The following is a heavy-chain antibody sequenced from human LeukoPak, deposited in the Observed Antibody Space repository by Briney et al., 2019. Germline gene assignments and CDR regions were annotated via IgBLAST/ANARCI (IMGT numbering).Heavy chain of an antibody. V-gene: IGHV3-48*01. D-gene: IGHD1-14*01. J-gene: IGHJ3*02. CDR3: ASHLTPEDVRLGVAFDI. CDR1: GLTFSSYS. CDR2: ISSDSGTI. Sequence: PGGSLRLSCGASGLTFSSYSMNWVRQAPGKGLEWVSYISSDSGTIYQADSVKGRFTISRDNAKNTLYLQVNSLRAEDTAVYYCASHLTPEDVRLGVAFDIWGQGTMVTVSS.